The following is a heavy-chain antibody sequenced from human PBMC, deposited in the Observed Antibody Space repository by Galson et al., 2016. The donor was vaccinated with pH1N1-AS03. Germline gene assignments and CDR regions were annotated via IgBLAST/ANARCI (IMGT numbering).Heavy chain of an antibody. V-gene: IGHV3-23*01. CDR1: GFTFSNYA. CDR2: ISGSGDST. J-gene: IGHJ4*02. D-gene: IGHD2-2*01. CDR3: AKADCSSSSCYRCNY. Sequence: SLRLSCAASGFTFSNYAMNWVRQAPGKGLEWVSIISGSGDSTKYADSVKGRLTISRDNSKNTLYLQMNSLRVEDTAVYYCAKADCSSSSCYRCNYWGQGTLVTVSS.